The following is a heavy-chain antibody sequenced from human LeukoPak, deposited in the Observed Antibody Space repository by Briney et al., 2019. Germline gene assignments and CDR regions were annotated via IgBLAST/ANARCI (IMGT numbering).Heavy chain of an antibody. CDR1: GYTFTSYG. CDR2: ISAYNGNT. V-gene: IGHV1-18*01. D-gene: IGHD3-22*01. CDR3: ARVVGAGDTRGYPDY. J-gene: IGHJ4*02. Sequence: ASVKVSCKASGYTFTSYGISWVRQAPGQGLEWMGWISAYNGNTNYAQKLQGRVTMTTDTSTSTAYMELRSLRSDDTAVYYCARVVGAGDTRGYPDYWGQGTLVTVSS.